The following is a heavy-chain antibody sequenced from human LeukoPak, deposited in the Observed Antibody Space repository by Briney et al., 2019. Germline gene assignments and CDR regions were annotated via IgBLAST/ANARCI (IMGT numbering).Heavy chain of an antibody. D-gene: IGHD2-8*01. V-gene: IGHV3-21*01. J-gene: IGHJ3*02. CDR1: GFTFSSYS. CDR2: ISSSSSYI. CDR3: ARRTRDDAFDI. Sequence: GGSLRLSCAASGFTFSSYSMNWVRQAPGKGLEWVSSISSSSSYIYYADSVKSRFTISRGNAKNSLYLQMNSLRAEDTAVYYCARRTRDDAFDIWGQGTMVTVSS.